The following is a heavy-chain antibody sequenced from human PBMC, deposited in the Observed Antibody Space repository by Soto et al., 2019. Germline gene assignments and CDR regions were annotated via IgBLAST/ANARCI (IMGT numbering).Heavy chain of an antibody. CDR2: IYHSGST. CDR3: ARGGLIAAAGKLWWFDP. V-gene: IGHV4-59*12. CDR1: GGSISSYY. J-gene: IGHJ5*02. Sequence: PSETLSLTCTVSGGSISSYYWSWIRQPPGKGLEWIGYIYHSGSTYYNPSLKSRVTISVDRSKNQFSLKLSSVTAADTAVYCCARGGLIAAAGKLWWFDPWGQGTLVTVSS. D-gene: IGHD6-13*01.